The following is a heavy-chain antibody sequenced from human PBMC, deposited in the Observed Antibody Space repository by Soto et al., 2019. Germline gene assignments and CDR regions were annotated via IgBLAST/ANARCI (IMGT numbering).Heavy chain of an antibody. Sequence: QVQLQESGPGLVKPSETLSLTCTVSGGSINSYYWSWIRQPPGKGLEWIGYIYDSGSTNYNPSLKSRVTMSVDTSNHQCSLKLSSVTAADTAVDYCARHHSGGAMIVRYWGQGTLVTVAS. D-gene: IGHD3-22*01. J-gene: IGHJ4*02. CDR3: ARHHSGGAMIVRY. CDR2: IYDSGST. V-gene: IGHV4-59*08. CDR1: GGSINSYY.